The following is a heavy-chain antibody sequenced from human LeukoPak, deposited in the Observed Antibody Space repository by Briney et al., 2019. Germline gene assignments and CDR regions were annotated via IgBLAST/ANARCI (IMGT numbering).Heavy chain of an antibody. CDR2: IYHSGST. Sequence: PSETLSLTCTVSGYSISSGYYWGWIRQPPGKGLEWIGSIYHSGSTYYNPSLKSRVTISVDTSKNQFSLKLSSVTAADTAVYYCARHWAAAGKGFDYWGQGTLVTVSS. V-gene: IGHV4-38-2*02. J-gene: IGHJ4*02. D-gene: IGHD6-13*01. CDR3: ARHWAAAGKGFDY. CDR1: GYSISSGYY.